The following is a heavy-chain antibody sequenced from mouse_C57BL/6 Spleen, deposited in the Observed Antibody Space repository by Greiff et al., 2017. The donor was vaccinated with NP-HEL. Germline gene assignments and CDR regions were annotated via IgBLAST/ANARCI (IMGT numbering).Heavy chain of an antibody. Sequence: QVQLKQPGAELVKPGASVKLSCKASGYTFTSYWMHWVKQRPGQGLEWIGMIHPNSGSTNYNEKFKSKATLTVDKSSSTAYMQLSSLTSEDSAVYYCAPYSSSSLGYWGQGTSVTVSS. CDR1: GYTFTSYW. J-gene: IGHJ4*01. CDR2: IHPNSGST. D-gene: IGHD1-1*01. CDR3: APYSSSSLGY. V-gene: IGHV1-64*01.